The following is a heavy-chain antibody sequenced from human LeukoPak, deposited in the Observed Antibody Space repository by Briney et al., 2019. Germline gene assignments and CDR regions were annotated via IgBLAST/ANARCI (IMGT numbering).Heavy chain of an antibody. V-gene: IGHV3-7*01. CDR3: AKDGGAYSGSGFDY. J-gene: IGHJ4*02. CDR2: IKQDGSEK. CDR1: GFTFSSYW. Sequence: PGGSLRLSCAASGFTFSSYWMSWVRQAPGKGLEWVANIKQDGSEKYYVDSVKGRFTISRDNAKNSLYLQMNSLRAEDTAVYYCAKDGGAYSGSGFDYWGQGTLVTVSS. D-gene: IGHD1-26*01.